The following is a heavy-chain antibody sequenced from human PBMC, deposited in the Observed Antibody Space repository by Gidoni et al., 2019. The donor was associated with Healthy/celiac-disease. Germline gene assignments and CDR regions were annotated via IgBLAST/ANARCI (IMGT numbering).Heavy chain of an antibody. CDR1: GFTFSNYA. Sequence: EVQLLESGGGLVQPGGSLRLSCAASGFTFSNYAMSWVRQAPGKGLEWVSAISGSGGSTYYADSVKGRFTISRDNSKNTLYLQMNSLRAEDTAVYYCAKGGYSSSWYHLLDYWGQGTLVTVSS. D-gene: IGHD6-13*01. V-gene: IGHV3-23*01. CDR2: ISGSGGST. J-gene: IGHJ4*02. CDR3: AKGGYSSSWYHLLDY.